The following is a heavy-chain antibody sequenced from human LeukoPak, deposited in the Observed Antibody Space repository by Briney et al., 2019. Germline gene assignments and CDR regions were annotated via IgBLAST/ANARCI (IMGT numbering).Heavy chain of an antibody. CDR2: INHSRST. J-gene: IGHJ4*02. V-gene: IGHV4-34*01. CDR3: AGYSSSSAFDY. CDR1: GGSFSGYY. Sequence: PSETLSLTCAVYGGSFSGYYWSWIRQPPGKGLEWIGEINHSRSTNYNPSLKSRVTISVDTSKNQFSLKLSSVTAADTAVYYCAGYSSSSAFDYWGQGTLVTVSS. D-gene: IGHD6-13*01.